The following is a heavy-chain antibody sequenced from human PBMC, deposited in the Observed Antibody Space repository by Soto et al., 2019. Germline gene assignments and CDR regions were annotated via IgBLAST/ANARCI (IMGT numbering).Heavy chain of an antibody. V-gene: IGHV3-30*18. J-gene: IGHJ4*02. Sequence: QVQLVESGGGVVQPGRSLRLSCAASGFTFSNFGMHWGRQATGKGLEWVAAISADGSDKYFSDSVKGRFTISRDNSKNTLFLQLNSLRVEDTAVYYCTKGSEVARQELDYWGQGTLVTVSS. CDR3: TKGSEVARQELDY. D-gene: IGHD3-3*01. CDR1: GFTFSNFG. CDR2: ISADGSDK.